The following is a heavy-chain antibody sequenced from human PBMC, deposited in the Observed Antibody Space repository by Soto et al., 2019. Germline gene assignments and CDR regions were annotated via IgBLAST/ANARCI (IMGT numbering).Heavy chain of an antibody. J-gene: IGHJ5*02. V-gene: IGHV3-30*03. CDR2: ISYDGSNK. CDR3: ATALVGSSWYAIGWFDP. D-gene: IGHD6-13*01. Sequence: QVQLVESGGGVVQPGRSLRLSCAASGFTFSSYGMHWVRQAPGKGLEWVAVISYDGSNKYYADSVKGRFTISRDNSQNTLYLQMNSLRAEDTAVYYCATALVGSSWYAIGWFDPWGQGTLVTVSS. CDR1: GFTFSSYG.